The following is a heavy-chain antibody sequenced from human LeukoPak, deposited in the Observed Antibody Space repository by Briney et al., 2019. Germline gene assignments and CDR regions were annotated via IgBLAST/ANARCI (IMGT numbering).Heavy chain of an antibody. CDR3: ARAVAGVWFDP. Sequence: GGSLRLSCAASGFTFSSYSMNWVRQAPGKGLEWVSYISSSSGTIYYADSVKGRFTISRDNAKNSLYLQMNSLRAEDTAVYYCARAVAGVWFDPWGQGTLVTVSS. CDR2: ISSSSGTI. D-gene: IGHD6-19*01. V-gene: IGHV3-48*04. J-gene: IGHJ5*02. CDR1: GFTFSSYS.